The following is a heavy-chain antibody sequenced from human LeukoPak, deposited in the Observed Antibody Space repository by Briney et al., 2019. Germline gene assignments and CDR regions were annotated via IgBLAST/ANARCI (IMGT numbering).Heavy chain of an antibody. CDR1: GFTFSSYA. Sequence: GGSLRLPCAASGFTFSSYAMTWVRQAPGKGLEWVSAISGSGGSTYYADSVKGRFTISRDNPKNTLYLQMNSLRAEDTAVYYCAKIVVVPAATSYYFDYWGQGTLVTVSS. D-gene: IGHD2-2*01. CDR2: ISGSGGST. J-gene: IGHJ4*02. CDR3: AKIVVVPAATSYYFDY. V-gene: IGHV3-23*01.